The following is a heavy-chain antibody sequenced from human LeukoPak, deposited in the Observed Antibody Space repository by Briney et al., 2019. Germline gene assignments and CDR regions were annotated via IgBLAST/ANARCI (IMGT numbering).Heavy chain of an antibody. Sequence: GSLRLSCAASGFTFSSYWSWIRQPPGKGLEWIGEINHSGSTNYNPSLKSRVTISVDTSKNQFSLKLSSVTAADTAVYYCARAPPVEMATVWFDPWGQGTLVTVSS. CDR1: GFTFSSY. CDR2: INHSGST. J-gene: IGHJ5*02. D-gene: IGHD5-24*01. CDR3: ARAPPVEMATVWFDP. V-gene: IGHV4-34*01.